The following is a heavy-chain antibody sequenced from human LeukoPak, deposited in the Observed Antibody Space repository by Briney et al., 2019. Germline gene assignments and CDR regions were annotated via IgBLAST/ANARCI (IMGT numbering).Heavy chain of an antibody. CDR2: ISGNGDST. V-gene: IGHV3-23*01. J-gene: IGHJ4*02. CDR3: AKGPQPLIMMIEVPYFDY. CDR1: GFTFSSYA. Sequence: PGGSLRLSCAASGFTFSSYAISWVRQAPGKGLEWVSGISGNGDSTYYADSVKGRFTISRDNSKNTLSLQMNSLRAADTAVYYCAKGPQPLIMMIEVPYFDYWGQGTLVTVSS. D-gene: IGHD3-16*01.